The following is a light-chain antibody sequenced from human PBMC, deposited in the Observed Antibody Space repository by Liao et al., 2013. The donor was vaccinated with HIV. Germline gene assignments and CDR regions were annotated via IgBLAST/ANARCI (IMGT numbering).Light chain of an antibody. CDR3: QAWDSSTAWEV. CDR1: KLREYY. CDR2: QDN. J-gene: IGLJ2*01. V-gene: IGLV3-1*01. Sequence: SYDLTQPPSVSVSPGQTTNIPCSGNKLREYYASWYQKKPGQSPVLVIYQDNKRPSGIPERFSGSNSGTTATLTISGTQAMDEADYYCQAWDSSTAWEVFGGGTKLTVL.